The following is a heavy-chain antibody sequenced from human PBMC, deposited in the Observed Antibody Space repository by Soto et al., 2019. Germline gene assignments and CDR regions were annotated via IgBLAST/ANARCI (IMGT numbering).Heavy chain of an antibody. Sequence: AGALRQTCAESECAYSGDHRKFNRQATEKGLEWVSAIGIAGDTYYPGSVKGRFTISRENAKNSLYLQMNSLRAGDTAVYYCARSPPGGYQYYSGMDFWGQGTTVTVSS. D-gene: IGHD3-22*01. CDR2: IGIAGDT. CDR3: ARSPPGGYQYYSGMDF. CDR1: ECAYSGDH. V-gene: IGHV3-13*04. J-gene: IGHJ6*02.